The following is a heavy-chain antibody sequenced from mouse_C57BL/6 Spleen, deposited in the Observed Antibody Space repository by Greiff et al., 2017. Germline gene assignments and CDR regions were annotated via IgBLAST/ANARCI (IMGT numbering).Heavy chain of an antibody. CDR2: IWWDDDK. CDR1: GFSLSTFGMG. D-gene: IGHD1-1*01. V-gene: IGHV8-8*01. CDR3: ARAYYYGSSSNWYFDV. J-gene: IGHJ1*03. Sequence: QVTLKVSGPGILQPSQTLSLTCSFSGFSLSTFGMGVGWIRQPSGKGLEWLAHIWWDDDKYYNPALKSRLTISKDTSKNQVFLKIANVDTADTATYYCARAYYYGSSSNWYFDVWGTGTTVTVSS.